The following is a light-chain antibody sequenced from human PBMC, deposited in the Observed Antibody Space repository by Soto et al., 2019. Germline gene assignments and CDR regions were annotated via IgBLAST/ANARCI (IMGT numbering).Light chain of an antibody. J-gene: IGKJ1*01. CDR3: QQYNNWPPWT. Sequence: EIVVTQSPATLSVSPGERATLSCRASQSVSSNLAWYQQKPGQAPRLLIYGASTRATGIPARFSGSGSGTEFTLTISSLQSEDFAVYYCQQYNNWPPWTFGQGTKGEIK. CDR2: GAS. V-gene: IGKV3-15*01. CDR1: QSVSSN.